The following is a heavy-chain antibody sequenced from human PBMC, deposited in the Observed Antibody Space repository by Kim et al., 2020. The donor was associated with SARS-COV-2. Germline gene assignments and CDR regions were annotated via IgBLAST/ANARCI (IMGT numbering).Heavy chain of an antibody. J-gene: IGHJ4*02. V-gene: IGHV3-30*04. CDR3: ARVARSPQVIAATGPVV. CDR1: GFTFSDFV. CDR2: ISSDGSNA. Sequence: GGSLRLSCAASGFTFSDFVMHWVRQAPGKGPEWVAVISSDGSNAYYADSVQGRFSISRDNFKNTLSLHMNSLRPEDTAVYYCARVARSPQVIAATGPVVWGQGNRVIVSS. D-gene: IGHD6-13*01.